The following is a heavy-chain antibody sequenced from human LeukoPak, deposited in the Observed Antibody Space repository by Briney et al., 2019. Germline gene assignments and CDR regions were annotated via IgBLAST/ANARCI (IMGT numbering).Heavy chain of an antibody. J-gene: IGHJ4*02. CDR2: INHSGST. CDR1: GFIFSSYH. CDR3: ARWYHDSSGYYYGYFDY. V-gene: IGHV4-34*01. D-gene: IGHD3-22*01. Sequence: GPLRLSCAASGFIFSSYHMNWVRQPPGKGLEWIGEINHSGSTNYNPSLKSRVTISVDTSKNQFSLKLSSVTAADTAVYYCARWYHDSSGYYYGYFDYWGQGTLVTVSS.